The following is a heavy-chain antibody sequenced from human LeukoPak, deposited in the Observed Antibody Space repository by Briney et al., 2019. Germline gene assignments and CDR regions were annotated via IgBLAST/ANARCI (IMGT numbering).Heavy chain of an antibody. J-gene: IGHJ4*02. CDR2: IYYSGST. CDR3: AREDPTYGDYVSRAFDY. V-gene: IGHV4-59*01. Sequence: SETLSLTCTVSGGSISSYYWSWIRQPPGKGLEWIGYIYYSGSTNNNPSLKSRVTISVDTSKNQFSLKLSSVTAADTAVYYCAREDPTYGDYVSRAFDYWGQGTLVTVSS. D-gene: IGHD4-17*01. CDR1: GGSISSYY.